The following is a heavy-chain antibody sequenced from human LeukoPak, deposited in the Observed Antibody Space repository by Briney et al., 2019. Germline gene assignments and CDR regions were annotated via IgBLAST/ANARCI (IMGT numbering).Heavy chain of an antibody. V-gene: IGHV3-23*01. J-gene: IGHJ4*02. D-gene: IGHD3-16*01. Sequence: QTGGSLRLSCAASGFTFSSYAMSWVRQAPGKGLKWVSTINDNGAGTYYADSVKGRFTISRDNSYNTMSLQMNSLRAEDTAVYYCARDSPSLIHVGAGGYFDYWGQGTLVTVSS. CDR1: GFTFSSYA. CDR2: INDNGAGT. CDR3: ARDSPSLIHVGAGGYFDY.